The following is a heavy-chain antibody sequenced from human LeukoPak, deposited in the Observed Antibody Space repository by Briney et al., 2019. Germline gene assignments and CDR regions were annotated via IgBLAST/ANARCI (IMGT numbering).Heavy chain of an antibody. CDR2: ISYDGSNE. Sequence: GRSLRLSCAASGFTFSNYGMNWVRQAPGKGLEWVAVISYDGSNEYYADSVRGRFTISRDKSKSTLYLQMNSLRTEDTAVYYCAEGIAAAGHWGQGTLVTVSS. CDR3: AEGIAAAGH. V-gene: IGHV3-30*18. CDR1: GFTFSNYG. D-gene: IGHD6-13*01. J-gene: IGHJ4*02.